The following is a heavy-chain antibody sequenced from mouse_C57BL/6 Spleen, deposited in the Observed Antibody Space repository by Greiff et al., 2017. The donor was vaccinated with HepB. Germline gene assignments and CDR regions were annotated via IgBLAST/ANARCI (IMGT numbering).Heavy chain of an antibody. CDR3: ARGRVYYYGTGYFDV. CDR2: INPNNGGT. V-gene: IGHV1-18*01. D-gene: IGHD1-1*01. CDR1: GYTFTDYN. Sequence: EVKVVESGPELVKPGASVKIPCKASGYTFTDYNMDWVKQSHGKSLEWIGDINPNNGGTIYNQKFKGKATLTVDKSSSTAYMELRSLTSEDTAVYYCARGRVYYYGTGYFDVWGTGTTVTVSS. J-gene: IGHJ1*03.